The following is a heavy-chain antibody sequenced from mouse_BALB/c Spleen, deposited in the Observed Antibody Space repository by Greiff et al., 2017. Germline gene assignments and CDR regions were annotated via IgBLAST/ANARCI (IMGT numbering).Heavy chain of an antibody. CDR1: GFTFSSYT. V-gene: IGHV5-6-4*01. D-gene: IGHD2-1*01. CDR2: ISSGGSYT. J-gene: IGHJ4*01. Sequence: EVKLMESGGGLVKPGGSLKLSCAASGFTFSSYTMSWVRQTPEKRLEWVATISSGGSYTYYPDSVKGRFTISRDNAKNTLYLQMSSLKSEDTAMYYCTRDLLYYGRIFYAMDYWGQGTSVTVSS. CDR3: TRDLLYYGRIFYAMDY.